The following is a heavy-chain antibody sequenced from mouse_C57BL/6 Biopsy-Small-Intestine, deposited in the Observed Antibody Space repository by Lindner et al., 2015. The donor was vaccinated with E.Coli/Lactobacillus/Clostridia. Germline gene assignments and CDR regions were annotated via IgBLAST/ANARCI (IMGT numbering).Heavy chain of an antibody. CDR3: AREDGDYDY. CDR2: IYPNNGAT. J-gene: IGHJ3*01. D-gene: IGHD2-13*01. V-gene: IGHV1-34*02. CDR1: GYTFTDYY. Sequence: VQLQESGPELVKPGDSVKMSCKASGYTFTDYYMDWVKQSHGKSLEWIGYIYPNNGATSYNQKFKGKATLTVDKSSSTAYMQLNSLTSEDSAVYYCAREDGDYDYWGQGTLVTVSA.